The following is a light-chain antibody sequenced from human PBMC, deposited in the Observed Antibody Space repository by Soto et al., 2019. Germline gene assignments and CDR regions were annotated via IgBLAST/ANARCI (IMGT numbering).Light chain of an antibody. Sequence: EIVLTQSPGTLSLSLGDRATLSCRASESVSSNYLAWYQQKPGQAPRLLIHGASNRATGIPDKFSGSGSETDFILTITRLEPEDFAVYYCQQYGSSPLTFGGGTKVEIK. J-gene: IGKJ4*01. CDR3: QQYGSSPLT. V-gene: IGKV3-20*01. CDR1: ESVSSNY. CDR2: GAS.